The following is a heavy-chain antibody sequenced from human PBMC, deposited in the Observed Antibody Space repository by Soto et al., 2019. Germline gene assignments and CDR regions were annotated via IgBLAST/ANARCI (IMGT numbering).Heavy chain of an antibody. CDR1: GGSLSSYY. Sequence: SETLSLTCTVSGGSLSSYYWRWIRQTAGKGLGWIGRIYTSGSTNYNPSLKSRVTMSVDTSKNQFSLKLSSVTAADTAVYYCGRDKGPFDYWGQGTLVTVSS. CDR3: GRDKGPFDY. CDR2: IYTSGST. J-gene: IGHJ4*02. V-gene: IGHV4-4*07.